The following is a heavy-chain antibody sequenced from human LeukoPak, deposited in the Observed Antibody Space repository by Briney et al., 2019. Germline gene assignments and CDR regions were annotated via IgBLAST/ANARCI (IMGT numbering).Heavy chain of an antibody. CDR1: GGTFSSYA. V-gene: IGHV1-69*05. CDR2: IIPIFGTA. Sequence: ASVKVSCKASGGTFSSYAISWVRQAPGQGLEWMGGIIPIFGTANYAQKFQGRVTITTDESTSTAYMELSSLRSEDTAVYYCARAMTTAFSSATYYMDVWGKGTTVTVSS. D-gene: IGHD4-11*01. J-gene: IGHJ6*03. CDR3: ARAMTTAFSSATYYMDV.